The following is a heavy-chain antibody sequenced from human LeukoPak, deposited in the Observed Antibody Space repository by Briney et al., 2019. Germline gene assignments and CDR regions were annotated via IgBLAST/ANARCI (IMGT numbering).Heavy chain of an antibody. CDR1: GGSFSGYY. CDR3: ARGRSTMVRGVTFRSYWYFDL. V-gene: IGHV4-34*01. J-gene: IGHJ2*01. CDR2: INHSGST. Sequence: SETLSLTCAVYGGSFSGYYWSWIRQPPGKGLEWIGEINHSGSTNYNPSLKSRVTISVDTSKNQFSLKLSSVTAADTAVYYCARGRSTMVRGVTFRSYWYFDLWGRGTLVAVSS. D-gene: IGHD3-10*01.